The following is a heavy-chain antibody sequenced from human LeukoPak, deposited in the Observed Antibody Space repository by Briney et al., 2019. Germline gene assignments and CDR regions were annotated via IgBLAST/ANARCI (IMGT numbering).Heavy chain of an antibody. D-gene: IGHD6-6*01. CDR1: GFTFSSYG. CDR3: ARESSSERGHAFDI. CDR2: IRYDGSNK. J-gene: IGHJ3*02. V-gene: IGHV3-30*02. Sequence: GGSLRLSFAASGFTFSSYGMHWVRQAPGKGLEWVAFIRYDGSNKYYADSVMGRFTISRDNSKNTLYLQMNSLRAEDTAVYYCARESSSERGHAFDIWGQGAMVTVSS.